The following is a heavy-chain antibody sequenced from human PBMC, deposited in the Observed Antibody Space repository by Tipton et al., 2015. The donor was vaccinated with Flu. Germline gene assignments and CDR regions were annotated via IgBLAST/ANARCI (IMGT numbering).Heavy chain of an antibody. CDR1: GGSFSGYY. CDR2: ITHSGST. CDR3: ARGGGGYSP. V-gene: IGHV4-34*01. Sequence: TLSLTCAVYGGSFSGYYWSWIRQPPGKGLEWIGEITHSGSTTYNPSLKSRVTVSLDKSKNQFSLKLTSVTAADTAVYYCARGGGGYSPWGQGTLVIVSS. D-gene: IGHD3-22*01. J-gene: IGHJ5*02.